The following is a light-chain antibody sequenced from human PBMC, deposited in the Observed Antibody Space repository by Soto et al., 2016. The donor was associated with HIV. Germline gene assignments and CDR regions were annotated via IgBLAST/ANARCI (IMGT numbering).Light chain of an antibody. J-gene: IGLJ2*01. CDR3: MSWDNNTNPVI. V-gene: IGLV3-19*01. CDR1: SLRSYY. Sequence: SSELTQDPAVSVALGQTVTITCQGDSLRSYYATWYQQKPGQAPVFVIYGQSNRPSGIPDRFSGSSSGNTASLTITGAQAEDEADYYCMSWDNNTNPVIFGGGTKLTVL. CDR2: GQS.